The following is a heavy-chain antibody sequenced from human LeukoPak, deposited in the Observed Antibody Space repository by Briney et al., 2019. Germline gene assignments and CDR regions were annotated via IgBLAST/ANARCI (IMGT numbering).Heavy chain of an antibody. CDR1: GFTFSSYA. Sequence: PARSLRLSCAASGFTFSSYAMHWVRQAPGKGREWVAIISYDVTNKFYADTVKGRFTISRDNSKNTLYLQMNSLRTEDTAVYYCANGESGSYSFDYWGQGTLITVSS. CDR2: ISYDVTNK. CDR3: ANGESGSYSFDY. J-gene: IGHJ4*02. V-gene: IGHV3-30*18. D-gene: IGHD1-26*01.